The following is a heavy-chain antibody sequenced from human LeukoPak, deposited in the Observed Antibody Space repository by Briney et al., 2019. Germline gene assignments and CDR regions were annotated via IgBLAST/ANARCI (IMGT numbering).Heavy chain of an antibody. CDR3: ARGPSGYEHPGFDY. CDR2: IYYSGST. Sequence: SETLSLTCTVSGGSISSSSYYWGWIRQPPGKGLEWIGSIYYSGSTYYNPSLKSRVTISVDTSKNQFSLKLSSVTAADTAVYYCARGPSGYEHPGFDYWGQGTLVTVSS. V-gene: IGHV4-39*07. CDR1: GGSISSSSYY. D-gene: IGHD5-12*01. J-gene: IGHJ4*02.